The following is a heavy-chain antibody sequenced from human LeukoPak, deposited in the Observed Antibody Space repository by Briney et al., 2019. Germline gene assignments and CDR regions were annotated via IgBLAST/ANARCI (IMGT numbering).Heavy chain of an antibody. CDR3: ARALSHCLDY. D-gene: IGHD3-16*01. V-gene: IGHV3-7*01. Sequence: GGSLRLSCVVSGFNFSNYWMNWVRQAPGKGLEWVANIKHDGSEKYYVDSVKGRFSISRDNAKKSLYLQMNSLRAEDTAVYYCARALSHCLDYWGQGALVTVSS. CDR2: IKHDGSEK. CDR1: GFNFSNYW. J-gene: IGHJ4*02.